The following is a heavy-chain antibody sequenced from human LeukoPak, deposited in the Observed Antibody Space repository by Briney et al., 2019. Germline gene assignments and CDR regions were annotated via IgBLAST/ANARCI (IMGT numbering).Heavy chain of an antibody. CDR1: GGSISSGSYY. Sequence: PSETLSLTCTVSGGSISSGSYYWSWIRQPAGKGLEWIGRIYTSGSTNYNPSLKSRVTISVGTSKNQFSLKLSSVTAADTAVYYCAREPGSYDFWSGYPGSDAFDIWGQGTMVTVSS. D-gene: IGHD3-3*01. CDR2: IYTSGST. J-gene: IGHJ3*02. CDR3: AREPGSYDFWSGYPGSDAFDI. V-gene: IGHV4-61*02.